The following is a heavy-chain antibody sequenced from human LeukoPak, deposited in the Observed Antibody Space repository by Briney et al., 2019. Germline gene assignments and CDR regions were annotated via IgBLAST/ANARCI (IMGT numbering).Heavy chain of an antibody. CDR2: ISYDGRKT. CDR1: GFTFSSYG. Sequence: SGGSLRLSCAASGFTFSSYGMHWVRQAPGKGLEWVALISYDGRKTYYTDSVKGRFTISRDDSKNTLVLQMNSLRAEDTAVYYCAKVGDTSMVKPYWYFDLWGRGTLVTVSS. CDR3: AKVGDTSMVKPYWYFDL. V-gene: IGHV3-30*18. J-gene: IGHJ2*01. D-gene: IGHD2-8*01.